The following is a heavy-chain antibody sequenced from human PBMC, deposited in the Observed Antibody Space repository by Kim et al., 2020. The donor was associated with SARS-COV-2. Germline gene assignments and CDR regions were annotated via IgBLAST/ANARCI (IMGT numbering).Heavy chain of an antibody. CDR2: INTNTGNP. Sequence: ASVKVSCKASGYTFTNYAVNWVRQAPGQGLEWMGSINTNTGNPTYAQGFTGQFVFSLDTSVSTAWLQISSLRAEDIAVYYCARDFLTTYYLEKWGFDYWGQGTLVAVSS. J-gene: IGHJ4*02. D-gene: IGHD3-9*01. V-gene: IGHV7-4-1*02. CDR3: ARDFLTTYYLEKWGFDY. CDR1: GYTFTNYA.